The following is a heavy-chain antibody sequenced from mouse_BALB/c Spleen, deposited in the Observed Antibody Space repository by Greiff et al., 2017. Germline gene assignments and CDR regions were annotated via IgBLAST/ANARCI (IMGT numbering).Heavy chain of an antibody. CDR3: NGNYYDYDGFAY. V-gene: IGHV1S53*02. J-gene: IGHJ3*01. CDR2: ISPGNGDI. CDR1: GYTFTDHA. D-gene: IGHD2-4*01. Sequence: QVQLKQSGAELVKPGASVKMSCKASGYTFTDHAIHWVKQKPEQGLEWIGYISPGNGDIKYNEKFKGKATLTADKSSSTAYMQLNSLTSEDSAVYYCNGNYYDYDGFAYWGQGTLVTVSA.